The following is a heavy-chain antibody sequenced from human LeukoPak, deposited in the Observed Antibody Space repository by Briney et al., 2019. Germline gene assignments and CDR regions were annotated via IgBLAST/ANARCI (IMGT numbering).Heavy chain of an antibody. Sequence: SETLSLTCAVSGGSFSGYYWSWIRQPPGKGLEWIGDINHSGSTNYNPSLKSRVTISVDTSKNQFSLKLSSVTAADTAVYYCARGEISVAPYIEGRNWFDPWGQGTLVTVSS. V-gene: IGHV4-34*01. CDR2: INHSGST. J-gene: IGHJ5*02. CDR1: GGSFSGYY. D-gene: IGHD3-16*02. CDR3: ARGEISVAPYIEGRNWFDP.